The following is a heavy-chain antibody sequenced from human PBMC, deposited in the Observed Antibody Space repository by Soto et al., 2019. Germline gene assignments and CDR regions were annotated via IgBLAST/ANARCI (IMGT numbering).Heavy chain of an antibody. CDR1: GGSFSGYY. CDR2: INHSGST. D-gene: IGHD3-10*01. V-gene: IGHV4-34*01. CDR3: ARATYGSGSYYTNYYYYGMDV. Sequence: SETLSLTCAVYGGSFSGYYWSWIRQPPGKGLEWIGEINHSGSTNYNPSLKSRVTISVDTSKNQFSLKLSSVTAADTAVYYCARATYGSGSYYTNYYYYGMDVWGQGTTVTVSS. J-gene: IGHJ6*02.